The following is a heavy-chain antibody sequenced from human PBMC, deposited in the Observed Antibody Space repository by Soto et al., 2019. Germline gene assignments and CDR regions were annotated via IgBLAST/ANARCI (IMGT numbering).Heavy chain of an antibody. Sequence: GASVKVSCKASGYTFTGYYMHWVRQAPGQGLEWMGWINPNSGGTNYAQKFQGRVTMTRDTSISTAYMELSRLRSDDTAVYYCARDEGRITMVRGVINYYYGMHVSGPGTTVTVSS. J-gene: IGHJ6*02. CDR2: INPNSGGT. D-gene: IGHD3-10*01. V-gene: IGHV1-2*02. CDR3: ARDEGRITMVRGVINYYYGMHV. CDR1: GYTFTGYY.